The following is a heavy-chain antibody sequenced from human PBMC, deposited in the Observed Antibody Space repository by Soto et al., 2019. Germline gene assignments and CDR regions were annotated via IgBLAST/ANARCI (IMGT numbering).Heavy chain of an antibody. CDR1: GFTFSSYA. CDR3: ARATNEVLGNPKGQRAAANPYYYYGMDV. J-gene: IGHJ6*02. D-gene: IGHD2-2*01. V-gene: IGHV3-30-3*01. CDR2: ISYDGSNK. Sequence: GGSLRLSCAASGFTFSSYAMHWVRQAPGKGLEWVAVISYDGSNKYYADSVKGRFTISRDNSKNTLYLQMNSLRAEDTAVYYCARATNEVLGNPKGQRAAANPYYYYGMDVWGQGTTVTVSS.